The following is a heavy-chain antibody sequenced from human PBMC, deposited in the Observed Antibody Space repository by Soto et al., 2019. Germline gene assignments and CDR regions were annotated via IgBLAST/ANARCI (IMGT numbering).Heavy chain of an antibody. CDR2: IYYSGST. D-gene: IGHD1-26*01. CDR3: ARLRWELFPLDY. J-gene: IGHJ4*02. Sequence: PSETLSLTCTVSGGSISSSSYYWGWIRQPPGKGLEWIGSIYYSGSTYYNPSLKSRVTISVDTSKNQFSLKLSSVTAADTAVYYCARLRWELFPLDYWGQGTLVTVSS. CDR1: GGSISSSSYY. V-gene: IGHV4-39*01.